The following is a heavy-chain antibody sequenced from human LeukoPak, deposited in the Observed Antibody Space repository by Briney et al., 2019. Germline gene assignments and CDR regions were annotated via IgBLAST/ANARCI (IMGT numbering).Heavy chain of an antibody. J-gene: IGHJ4*02. CDR1: GVTVITND. V-gene: IGHV3-53*01. D-gene: IGHD1-14*01. CDR3: ARGVEPLAANTLAY. CDR2: LYSDGNT. Sequence: AGGSLRLSCAASGVTVITNDMTWVRQAPGKGLEWVSVLYSDGNTKYADSVQGRVTISRDKSKNTRYLEMNSLSPDDTAVYYCARGVEPLAANTLAYWGQGTLVTVSS.